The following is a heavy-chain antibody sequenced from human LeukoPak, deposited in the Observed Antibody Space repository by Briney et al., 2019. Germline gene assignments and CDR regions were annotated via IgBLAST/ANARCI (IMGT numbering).Heavy chain of an antibody. J-gene: IGHJ4*02. V-gene: IGHV3-11*04. CDR1: GFTFSDYY. CDR2: IGGSGTSI. Sequence: KPGGSLRLSCAASGFTFSDYYMSWIRQAPGKGLEWVSCIGGSGTSIFYAASVKGRFTISRDNTRNSLYLQMNSLRAEDTAVYYCAREDVSQGFDYWGQGPPVTVSS. CDR3: AREDVSQGFDY.